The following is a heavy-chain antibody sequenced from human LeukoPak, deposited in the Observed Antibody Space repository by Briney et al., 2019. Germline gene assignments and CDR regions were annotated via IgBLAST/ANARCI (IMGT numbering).Heavy chain of an antibody. CDR2: IGGSGGST. Sequence: GGSLRLSCTASGFPFSNYAMSWVRQAPGKGLEWVSAIGGSGGSTYYADSVKGRFTISRDNSKNTLYLQMNSLGAEDTALYYCAGPQLQYFHWFTPPLGYWGQGSLVTVSS. CDR3: AGPQLQYFHWFTPPLGY. CDR1: GFPFSNYA. V-gene: IGHV3-23*01. J-gene: IGHJ4*02. D-gene: IGHD3-9*01.